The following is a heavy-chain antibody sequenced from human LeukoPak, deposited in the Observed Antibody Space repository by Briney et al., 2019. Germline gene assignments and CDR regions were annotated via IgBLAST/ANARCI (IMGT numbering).Heavy chain of an antibody. CDR2: INAGNGNT. J-gene: IGHJ6*02. V-gene: IGHV1-3*01. D-gene: IGHD3-10*01. CDR3: ARDLAWFGESPMDV. Sequence: ASVKVSCKASGYTFTSYAMHWVRQAPGQRLEWMGWINAGNGNTKYSQKFQGRVTITRDTSASTAYMELSSLRSEDTAVYYCARDLAWFGESPMDVWGQGTTVTVSS. CDR1: GYTFTSYA.